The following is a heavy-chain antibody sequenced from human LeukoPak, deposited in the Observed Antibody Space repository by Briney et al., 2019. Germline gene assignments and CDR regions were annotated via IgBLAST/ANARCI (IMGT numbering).Heavy chain of an antibody. CDR3: ARSKQYCSRTSCSPFDF. CDR2: IYPGDSDT. Sequence: GESLKISCKGSGYTFASTWIGWVRQMPGKGLERMGIIYPGDSDTRYSPSFQDQVTISADKSISTAYLQWSSLKASDTAMYYCARSKQYCSRTSCSPFDFWGPGTLVTVSS. D-gene: IGHD2-2*01. V-gene: IGHV5-51*01. J-gene: IGHJ4*02. CDR1: GYTFASTW.